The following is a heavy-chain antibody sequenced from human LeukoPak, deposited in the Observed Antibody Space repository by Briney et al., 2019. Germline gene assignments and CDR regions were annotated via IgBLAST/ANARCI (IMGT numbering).Heavy chain of an antibody. Sequence: GRSLRLSCAASGLTFRNYGMHWVRQAPGKGLEGVAVIWYDGSNKYYTDSVKGRFIVSRDDSKNTLYLQMNSLRADDTAVYYCATSNPQLAPENRGQGTLVIVSS. CDR2: IWYDGSNK. D-gene: IGHD5-24*01. CDR3: ATSNPQLAPEN. V-gene: IGHV3-33*01. J-gene: IGHJ4*02. CDR1: GLTFRNYG.